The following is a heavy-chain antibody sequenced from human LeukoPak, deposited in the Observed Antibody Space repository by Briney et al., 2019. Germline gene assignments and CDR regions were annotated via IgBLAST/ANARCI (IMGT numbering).Heavy chain of an antibody. CDR2: INHSGST. J-gene: IGHJ4*02. CDR1: GGSFCGYY. Sequence: SETLSLTCAVYGGSFCGYYWSWIRQPPGKGLEWIGEINHSGSTNYNPSLKSRVTISVDTSKNQFSLKLSSVTAADTAVYYCARAHITIDYWGQGTLVTVSS. D-gene: IGHD3-3*01. V-gene: IGHV4-34*01. CDR3: ARAHITIDY.